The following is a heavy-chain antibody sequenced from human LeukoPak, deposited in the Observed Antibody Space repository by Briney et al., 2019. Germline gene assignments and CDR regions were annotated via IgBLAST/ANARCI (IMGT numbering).Heavy chain of an antibody. CDR1: GGSISSYY. Sequence: SETLSLTCTVSGGSISSYYWSWIRQPPGKGLEWIGYIYYSGSTNYNPSLKSRVTISVDTSKNQFSLKVSSVTAADTAVYYCASGLRPLLTDAFDIWGQGTMVTVSS. CDR3: ASGLRPLLTDAFDI. CDR2: IYYSGST. J-gene: IGHJ3*02. V-gene: IGHV4-59*01. D-gene: IGHD1-26*01.